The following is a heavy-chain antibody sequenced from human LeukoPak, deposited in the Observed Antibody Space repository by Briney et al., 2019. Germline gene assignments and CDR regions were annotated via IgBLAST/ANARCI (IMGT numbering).Heavy chain of an antibody. CDR1: GYTFTGYY. D-gene: IGHD3-3*01. J-gene: IGHJ4*02. Sequence: ASVKVSCKASGYTFTGYYMHWVRQAPGQGLEWMGWINPNSGGANYAQKFQGRVTMTRDTSISTAYMELSRLRSDDTAVYYCATSIFGVVIEFDYWGQGTLVTVSS. CDR2: INPNSGGA. V-gene: IGHV1-2*02. CDR3: ATSIFGVVIEFDY.